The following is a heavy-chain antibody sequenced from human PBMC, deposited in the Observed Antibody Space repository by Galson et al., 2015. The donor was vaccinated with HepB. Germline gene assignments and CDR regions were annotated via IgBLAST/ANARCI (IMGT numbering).Heavy chain of an antibody. D-gene: IGHD3-16*01. CDR2: IYYSGST. J-gene: IGHJ4*02. V-gene: IGHV4-39*07. Sequence: ETLSLTCTVSGGSLSSNNHYWGWIRQPPGKGLEWIGNIYYSGSTSYNPSLKSRVTISVDTSKRQFSLKLSSVTAADTAVYYCARGDDSGLIPSLYSDYWGQGTLVTVSS. CDR3: ARGDDSGLIPSLYSDY. CDR1: GGSLSSNNHY.